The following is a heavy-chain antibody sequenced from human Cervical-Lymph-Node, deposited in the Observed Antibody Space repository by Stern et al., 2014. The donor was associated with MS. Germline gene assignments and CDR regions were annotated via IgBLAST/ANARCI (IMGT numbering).Heavy chain of an antibody. V-gene: IGHV3-53*01. CDR3: ARDTSSPERSDW. Sequence: EVQLVESGGGVIQPGGSLRLSCTASGFTVSRDYMTLVRQAPGKGLAWVSLITNVGSTFYTDSVKGRFTISRDDSKNTVYLHMTSLRAEDTAMYYCARDTSSPERSDWWGQETLVTVSS. J-gene: IGHJ4*02. D-gene: IGHD1-1*01. CDR1: GFTVSRDY. CDR2: ITNVGST.